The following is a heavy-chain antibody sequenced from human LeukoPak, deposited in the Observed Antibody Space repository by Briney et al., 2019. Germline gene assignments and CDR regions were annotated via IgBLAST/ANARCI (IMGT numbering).Heavy chain of an antibody. Sequence: SGTLSLTCAVSGGSISSSNWWSWVRQPPGKGLEWIGEIYHSGSTNYNPSLKSRVTISVDKSKNQFSLKLSSVTAADTAVYYCARASTDSSSWSHFDYWGQGTLVTVSS. CDR3: ARASTDSSSWSHFDY. J-gene: IGHJ4*02. V-gene: IGHV4-4*02. CDR1: GGSISSSNW. CDR2: IYHSGST. D-gene: IGHD6-13*01.